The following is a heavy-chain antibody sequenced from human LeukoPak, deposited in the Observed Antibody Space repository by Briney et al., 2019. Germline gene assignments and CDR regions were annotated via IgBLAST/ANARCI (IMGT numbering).Heavy chain of an antibody. J-gene: IGHJ3*02. D-gene: IGHD3-10*01. CDR3: ARGQGVMVRGVIIKGDAFDI. V-gene: IGHV1-2*02. Sequence: ASVKVSCKASGYTFTGYYMHWVRQAPGQGLEWMGWINPNSGGTNYAQKFQGRVTMTRDTSISTAYMELSRLRSDDTAVYYCARGQGVMVRGVIIKGDAFDIWGQGTMVTVSS. CDR1: GYTFTGYY. CDR2: INPNSGGT.